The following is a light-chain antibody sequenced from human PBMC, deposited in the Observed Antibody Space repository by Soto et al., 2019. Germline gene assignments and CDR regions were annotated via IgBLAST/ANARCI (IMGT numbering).Light chain of an antibody. CDR3: QQYGSSPFT. CDR2: GAS. CDR1: QSVSSSY. J-gene: IGKJ3*01. Sequence: ESVLTQSPGPLSMSPGERATLSCRASQSVSSSYSAWYQQKPGQAPRLLIYGASSRATGIPDRFSGSGSGTDFTLTISRLEPEDFAVYYCQQYGSSPFTFGPGTKVDIK. V-gene: IGKV3-20*01.